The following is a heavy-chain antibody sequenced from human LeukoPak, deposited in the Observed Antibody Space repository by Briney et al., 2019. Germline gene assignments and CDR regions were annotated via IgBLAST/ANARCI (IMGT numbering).Heavy chain of an antibody. CDR1: GGSISSSSYY. J-gene: IGHJ4*02. CDR2: IYYSGST. V-gene: IGHV4-39*07. Sequence: ASETLSLTCTVSGGSISSSSYYRGWIRQPPGKGLEWIGSIYYSGSTYYNPSLKSRVTISVDTSKNQFSLNLRSVTAADTAVYYCARRSYYGSGSYDYWGQGTLVTVSS. D-gene: IGHD3-10*01. CDR3: ARRSYYGSGSYDY.